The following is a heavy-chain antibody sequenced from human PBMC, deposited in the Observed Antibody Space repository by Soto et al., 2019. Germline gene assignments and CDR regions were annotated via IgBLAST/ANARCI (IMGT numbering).Heavy chain of an antibody. D-gene: IGHD2-15*01. CDR3: ARGVSYCSGGSCYGKWFDP. J-gene: IGHJ5*02. CDR2: IYYSGST. CDR1: GGSVSGVSCS. Sequence: PSQTLSLTCTVSGGSVSGVSCSWSWIRQPPGKGLEWIGYIYYSGSTNYNPSLKSRVTISVDTSKNQFSLKLSSVTAADTAVYYCARGVSYCSGGSCYGKWFDPWGQGTLVTV. V-gene: IGHV4-61*01.